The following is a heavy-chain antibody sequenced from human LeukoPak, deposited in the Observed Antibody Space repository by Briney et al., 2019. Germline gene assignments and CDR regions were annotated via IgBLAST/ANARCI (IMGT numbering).Heavy chain of an antibody. D-gene: IGHD6-13*01. CDR3: AEDSSSSWYRVFNY. J-gene: IGHJ4*02. CDR1: GFTLEEYA. CDR2: ISWISGSI. V-gene: IGHV3-9*01. Sequence: GRCLRLSRAASGFTLEEYAMLCVTPAPGKGLECVSGISWISGSIGHAEALRGRYTISRNNAKNHLYLQMNSLRAEDTAFFYCAEDSSSSWYRVFNYWGQGTLVTASS.